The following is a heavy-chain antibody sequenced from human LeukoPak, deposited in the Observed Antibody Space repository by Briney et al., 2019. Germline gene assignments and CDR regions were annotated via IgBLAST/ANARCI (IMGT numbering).Heavy chain of an antibody. J-gene: IGHJ6*03. Sequence: KPSETLSLTCTVSGVSISSYYWTWIRQPPGKQLKWIGYIYTSGRTNYNPSLQSRVTISVDTSKNQFSLKLGSVTAADTAVYYCARSGYRVGGYYYYYMDVWGKGTTVTVSS. D-gene: IGHD5-24*01. CDR1: GVSISSYY. V-gene: IGHV4-4*09. CDR3: ARSGYRVGGYYYYYMDV. CDR2: IYTSGRT.